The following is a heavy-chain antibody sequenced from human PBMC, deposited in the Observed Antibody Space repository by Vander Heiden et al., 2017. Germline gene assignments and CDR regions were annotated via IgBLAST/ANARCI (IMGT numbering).Heavy chain of an antibody. CDR3: ARYGYSYGHAPFYY. Sequence: EVQLVESGGGLVKPGGSLRLSCAASGFTFSSYSMNWVRQAPGKGLEWVSSSSSSSSYIYYADSVKGRFTISRDNAKNSLYLQMNSLRAEDTAVYYCARYGYSYGHAPFYYWGQGTLVTVSS. J-gene: IGHJ4*02. D-gene: IGHD5-18*01. V-gene: IGHV3-21*01. CDR2: SSSSSSYI. CDR1: GFTFSSYS.